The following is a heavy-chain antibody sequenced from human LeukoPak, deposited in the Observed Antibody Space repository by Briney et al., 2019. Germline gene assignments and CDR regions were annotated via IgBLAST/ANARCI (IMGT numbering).Heavy chain of an antibody. CDR2: IIPIFGTA. CDR1: GGTFSSYA. J-gene: IGHJ6*04. Sequence: GASVKVSCKASGGTFSSYAISWVRQAPGQGLEWMGGIIPIFGTANYAQKLQGRVTITADESTSTAYMELSSLRSEDTAVYYCARGGSYYYGSGSPNRYYYGMDVWGKGTTVTVSS. CDR3: ARGGSYYYGSGSPNRYYYGMDV. D-gene: IGHD3-10*01. V-gene: IGHV1-69*13.